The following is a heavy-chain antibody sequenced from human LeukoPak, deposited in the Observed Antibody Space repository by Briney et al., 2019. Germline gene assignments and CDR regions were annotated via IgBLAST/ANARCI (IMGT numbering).Heavy chain of an antibody. CDR1: GFTFSNFG. V-gene: IGHV3-30*03. J-gene: IGHJ6*03. D-gene: IGHD3-3*01. Sequence: GGSLRLSCAASGFTFSNFGMHWVRQAPGKGLEWVAVISYDESNKYYADSVKGRFIISRDNSKNTLYLQMNSLRAEDTAVYFCARNNDFWSGPYYMDVWGKGATVIVSS. CDR3: ARNNDFWSGPYYMDV. CDR2: ISYDESNK.